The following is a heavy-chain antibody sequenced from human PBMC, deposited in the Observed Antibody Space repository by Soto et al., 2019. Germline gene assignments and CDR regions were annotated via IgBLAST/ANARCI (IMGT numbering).Heavy chain of an antibody. Sequence: PGGSLGLSSAASGFTFSSYSMNWVRQAPGKGLEWVSYISSSSSTIYYADSVKGRFTISRDNAKNSLYLQMNSLRAEDTAVYYCARDYGDYPPDYYYYGMDVWGQGTTVTVSS. CDR3: ARDYGDYPPDYYYYGMDV. CDR2: ISSSSSTI. CDR1: GFTFSSYS. V-gene: IGHV3-48*01. D-gene: IGHD4-17*01. J-gene: IGHJ6*02.